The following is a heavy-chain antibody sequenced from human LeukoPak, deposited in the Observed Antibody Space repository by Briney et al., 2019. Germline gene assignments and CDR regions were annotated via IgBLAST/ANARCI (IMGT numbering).Heavy chain of an antibody. J-gene: IGHJ4*02. CDR2: ISSSSSTI. CDR3: ARAVSVGAFDY. CDR1: GFTFSSYS. V-gene: IGHV3-48*04. D-gene: IGHD1-26*01. Sequence: PGGSLRLSCAASGFTFSSYSMNWVRQAPGKGLEWVSYISSSSSTIYYADSVKGRFTISRDNAKNSLYLQMNSLRAEDTAVYYCARAVSVGAFDYWGQGTLVTVSS.